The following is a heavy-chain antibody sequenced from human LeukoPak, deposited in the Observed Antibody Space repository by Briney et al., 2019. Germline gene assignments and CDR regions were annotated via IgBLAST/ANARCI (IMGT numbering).Heavy chain of an antibody. CDR1: GGTFSSYA. CDR2: INPSGGST. CDR3: ARGLREGYSYGYYYYYYMDV. D-gene: IGHD5-18*01. J-gene: IGHJ6*03. Sequence: WASVKVSCKASGGTFSSYAISWVRQAPGQGLEWMGIINPSGGSTSYAQKFQGRVTMTRDTSTSTVYMELSSLRSEDTAVYYCARGLREGYSYGYYYYYYMDVWGKGTTVTISS. V-gene: IGHV1-46*01.